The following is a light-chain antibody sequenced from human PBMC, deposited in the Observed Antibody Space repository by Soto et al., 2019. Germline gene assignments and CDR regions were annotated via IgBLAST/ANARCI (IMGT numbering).Light chain of an antibody. CDR1: QSVSSY. J-gene: IGKJ4*01. CDR3: QQRCNWPL. CDR2: DAS. V-gene: IGKV3-11*01. Sequence: EIVLTQSPATLSLSPGERATLSCRASQSVSSYLAWYQQKPGQAPRLLIYDASTRATGNPARFSGSGSGTAFTLTSISLEPYDFEVYYCQQRCNWPLFGGGTKVEIK.